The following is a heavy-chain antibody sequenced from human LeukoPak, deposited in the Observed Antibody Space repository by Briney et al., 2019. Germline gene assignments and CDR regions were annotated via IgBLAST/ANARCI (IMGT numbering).Heavy chain of an antibody. CDR1: GFTFSSYG. D-gene: IGHD3-16*02. J-gene: IGHJ5*02. CDR3: ARDGGPPDYVWGTYRYTNSFDP. V-gene: IGHV3-30*03. Sequence: PGGSLRLSCAASGFTFSSYGMHWVRQAPGKGLEWVAVISYDGSHKEYADSVKGRFTISRDNPKGTLYLQMNSLRREDTAVYYCARDGGPPDYVWGTYRYTNSFDPWGQGTLVTVSS. CDR2: ISYDGSHK.